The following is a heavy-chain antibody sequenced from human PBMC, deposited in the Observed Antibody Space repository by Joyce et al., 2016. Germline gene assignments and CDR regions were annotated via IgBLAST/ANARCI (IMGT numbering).Heavy chain of an antibody. V-gene: IGHV3-30-3*01. CDR1: GFSFRTYA. CDR2: ISYDGINT. J-gene: IGHJ4*02. Sequence: QVQLVESGGGVVQPGRSLRLSCAASGFSFRTYAMHWVRQAPGKGLEWVAVISYDGINTYYAASVKGRFTISRDNSKNTLYLQMNSLRPEDTAVYYCAREPAFDFDHWGQGTLVTVSS. D-gene: IGHD1-14*01. CDR3: AREPAFDFDH.